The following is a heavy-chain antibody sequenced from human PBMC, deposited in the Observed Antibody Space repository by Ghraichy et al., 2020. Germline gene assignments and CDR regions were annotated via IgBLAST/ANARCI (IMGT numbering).Heavy chain of an antibody. CDR1: GFTFSSWD. CDR3: ASYDYNFGEDY. V-gene: IGHV3-21*01. D-gene: IGHD5-24*01. J-gene: IGHJ4*02. CDR2: ISSNSLYI. Sequence: GGSLRLSCAASGFTFSSWDMNWVRQAPGKGLEWVSSISSNSLYIYYADSVKGRFTISRDNVKKSLYLHMNSLRGEDTALYYCASYDYNFGEDYWGQGTLVTVSS.